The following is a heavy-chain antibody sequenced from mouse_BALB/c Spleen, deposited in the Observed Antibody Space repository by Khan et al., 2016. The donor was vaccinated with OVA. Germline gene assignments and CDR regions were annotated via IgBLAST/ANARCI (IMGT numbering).Heavy chain of an antibody. CDR2: VSYSGST. CDR3: ARRYCDGHYYFDV. J-gene: IGHJ1*01. CDR1: GYSITTDYA. D-gene: IGHD1-1*01. V-gene: IGHV3-2*02. Sequence: EVQLQESGPGLVRPSQSLSLTCTVTGYSITTDYAWNWIRQFPGNKLEWMGYVSYSGSTNYHPSLKSRISIIRDTSKNQFFLQLNSVTTEDTATYFCARRYCDGHYYFDVWGAGTTVTVSS.